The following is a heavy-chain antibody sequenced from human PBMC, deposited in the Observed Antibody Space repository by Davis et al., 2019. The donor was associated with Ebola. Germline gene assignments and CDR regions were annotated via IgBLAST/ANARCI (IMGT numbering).Heavy chain of an antibody. CDR3: ARDSFGGYYSFDN. Sequence: ASVKVSCKASGYSLTGYYLHWVRQAPGQGLERMGQINPSSGGTKYAQKFQGRVTMTRDTSISTAYLELSRLRSDDTAVYFCARDSFGGYYSFDNWGQGTLVTVSS. J-gene: IGHJ4*02. CDR1: GYSLTGYY. V-gene: IGHV1-2*06. CDR2: INPSSGGT. D-gene: IGHD5-12*01.